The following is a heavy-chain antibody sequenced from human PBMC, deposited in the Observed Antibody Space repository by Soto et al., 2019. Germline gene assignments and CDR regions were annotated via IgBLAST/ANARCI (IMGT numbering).Heavy chain of an antibody. Sequence: EVQLVESGGGLVQPGGSLRLSCAASGFTFSSYWMHWVRQAQGKGLVWVSRINSDGSSTSYADSVKGRFTISRDNAKNTLYLQMNSLRAEDTAVYYCARVRSPYSSSWYGHYYYGMDVWGQGTTVTVSS. CDR1: GFTFSSYW. J-gene: IGHJ6*02. CDR3: ARVRSPYSSSWYGHYYYGMDV. V-gene: IGHV3-74*01. D-gene: IGHD6-13*01. CDR2: INSDGSST.